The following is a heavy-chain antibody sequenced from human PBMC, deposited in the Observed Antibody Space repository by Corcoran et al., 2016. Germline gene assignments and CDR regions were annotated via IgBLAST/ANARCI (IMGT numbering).Heavy chain of an antibody. Sequence: QVQMEQSGAEVKNPGASAKVSCRTSRYTFTSYHIHWVRQAPGQGLEWMGIIRSSGGDTTFAQKFQGRVTMTRDASTNTVYMELSSLRSEDTAMYYWAREYSGKYHLDYWGQGALVTVSS. CDR1: RYTFTSYH. V-gene: IGHV1-46*01. D-gene: IGHD1-26*01. CDR3: AREYSGKYHLDY. CDR2: IRSSGGDT. J-gene: IGHJ4*02.